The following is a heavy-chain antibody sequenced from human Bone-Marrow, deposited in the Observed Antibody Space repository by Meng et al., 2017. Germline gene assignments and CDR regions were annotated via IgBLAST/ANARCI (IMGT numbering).Heavy chain of an antibody. CDR2: IIPIFGTA. CDR3: ARRRKDYGDYVPYYYGMDV. CDR1: GGTFSSYA. Sequence: SVKVSCKASGGTFSSYAISWVRQAPGQGLEWMGGIIPIFGTANYAQKFQGRVTITADESTSTAYMELSSLRSEDTAVYYCARRRKDYGDYVPYYYGMDVWGQGPTVTFSS. V-gene: IGHV1-69*13. J-gene: IGHJ6*02. D-gene: IGHD4-17*01.